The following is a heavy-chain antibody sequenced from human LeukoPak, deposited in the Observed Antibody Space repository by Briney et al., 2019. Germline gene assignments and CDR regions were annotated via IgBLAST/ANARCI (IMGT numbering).Heavy chain of an antibody. CDR3: AREGSGWPYYFDY. CDR1: GYTFTGYY. CDR2: INPSGGST. J-gene: IGHJ4*02. V-gene: IGHV1-46*01. D-gene: IGHD6-19*01. Sequence: ASVKVSCKASGYTFTGYYMHWVRQAPGQGLEWMGIINPSGGSTSYAPKFQGRVTMTRDTSTSTVYMELSSLRSEDTAVYYCAREGSGWPYYFDYWGQGTLVTVSS.